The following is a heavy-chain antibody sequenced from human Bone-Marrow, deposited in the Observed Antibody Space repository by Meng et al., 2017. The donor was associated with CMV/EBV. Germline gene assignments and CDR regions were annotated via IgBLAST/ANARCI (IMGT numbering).Heavy chain of an antibody. CDR1: GGTFSSYA. D-gene: IGHD6-19*01. V-gene: IGHV1-69*05. CDR2: IIPIFGTA. J-gene: IGHJ6*02. Sequence: PVKVSCKVSGGTFSSYAISWVRQAPGQGLEWMGGIIPIFGTANYAQKFQGRVTITTDESTSTAYMELSSLRSEDTAVYYCARVGRYSSGWSYYYYYGMDVWGQGTTVTVSS. CDR3: ARVGRYSSGWSYYYYYGMDV.